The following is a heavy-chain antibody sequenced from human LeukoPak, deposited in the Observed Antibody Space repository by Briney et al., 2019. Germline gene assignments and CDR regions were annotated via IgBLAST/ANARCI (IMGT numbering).Heavy chain of an antibody. CDR1: GGSFSGYY. Sequence: SETLSLTCAVYGGSFSGYYWSWIRQPPGKGLEWIGEINHSGSTNYNPSLKSRVTISVDTSKNQFSLKLSSVTAADTAVYYCARRVVRGVSFDYWGQGTLVTVSS. V-gene: IGHV4-34*01. CDR2: INHSGST. D-gene: IGHD3-10*01. CDR3: ARRVVRGVSFDY. J-gene: IGHJ4*02.